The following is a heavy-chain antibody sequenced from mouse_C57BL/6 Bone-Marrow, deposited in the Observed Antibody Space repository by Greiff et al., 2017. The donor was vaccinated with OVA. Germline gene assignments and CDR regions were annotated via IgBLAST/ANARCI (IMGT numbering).Heavy chain of an antibody. CDR1: GYAFTNYL. CDR3: ARTGDYYDYDGSWFAY. D-gene: IGHD2-4*01. Sequence: QVQLQQSGAELVRPGTSVKVSCKASGYAFTNYLIEWVKQRPGQGLEWIGVINPGSGGTNYNEKFKGQATLTAAKSSSPAYMQLSSRTSEDSSVYFCARTGDYYDYDGSWFAYWGQGTLVTVSA. J-gene: IGHJ3*01. V-gene: IGHV1-54*01. CDR2: INPGSGGT.